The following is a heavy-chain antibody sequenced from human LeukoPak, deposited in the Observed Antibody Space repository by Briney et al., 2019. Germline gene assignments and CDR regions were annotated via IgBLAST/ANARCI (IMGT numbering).Heavy chain of an antibody. Sequence: SQTLSLTCTVSGGSISSGDYYWSWIRQPPGKGLEWIGYIYYSGSTYYNPSLKSRVTISVDTSKNQFSLKLSSVTAADTAVYYCAREYGDDNWFDPWGQGTLVTVSS. CDR3: AREYGDDNWFDP. J-gene: IGHJ5*02. CDR2: IYYSGST. V-gene: IGHV4-30-4*01. D-gene: IGHD4-17*01. CDR1: GGSISSGDYY.